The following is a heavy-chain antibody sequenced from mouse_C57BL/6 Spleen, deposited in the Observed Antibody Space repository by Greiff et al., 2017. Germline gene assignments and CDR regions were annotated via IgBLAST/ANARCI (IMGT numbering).Heavy chain of an antibody. Sequence: DVMLVESGGGLVQPGGSLKLSCAASGFTFSDYGMAWVRQAPRKGPQWVAFISNFAYSIYYADTVTGRFTISRENAKNTLYLEMSSLRSEDTAMYYCARHLYGSSYGAMDYWGQGTSVTVSS. J-gene: IGHJ4*01. CDR3: ARHLYGSSYGAMDY. CDR1: GFTFSDYG. D-gene: IGHD1-1*01. V-gene: IGHV5-15*01. CDR2: ISNFAYSI.